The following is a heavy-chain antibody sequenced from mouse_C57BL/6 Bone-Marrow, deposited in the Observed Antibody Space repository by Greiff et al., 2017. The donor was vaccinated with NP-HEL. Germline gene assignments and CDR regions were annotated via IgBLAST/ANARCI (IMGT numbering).Heavy chain of an antibody. J-gene: IGHJ2*01. D-gene: IGHD2-5*01. CDR3: ARRIVPAFDY. V-gene: IGHV14-2*01. CDR2: IDPEDGEN. Sequence: DVKLQESGAELVKPGASVKLSCTASGFNIKDYYMHWVKQRTEQGLEWIGRIDPEDGENKYAPKFQGKATITADTSSNTAYLQLSSLTSEDTAVYYCARRIVPAFDYWGQGTTLTVSS. CDR1: GFNIKDYY.